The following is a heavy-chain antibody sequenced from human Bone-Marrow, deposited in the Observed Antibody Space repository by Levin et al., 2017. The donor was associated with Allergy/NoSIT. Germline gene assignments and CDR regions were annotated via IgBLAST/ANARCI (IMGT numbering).Heavy chain of an antibody. CDR3: AKSLTLESGGYRGAFDV. CDR1: GFTFSNYA. D-gene: IGHD6-25*01. CDR2: IRGGGGGT. Sequence: GESLKISCAASGFTFSNYAMSWVRQAPEKGLEWVSTIRGGGGGTYYADSVKGRFTISRDNSKNTLFLQMNSLRADDTAVYYCAKSLTLESGGYRGAFDVWGQGTMVTVSS. V-gene: IGHV3-23*01. J-gene: IGHJ3*01.